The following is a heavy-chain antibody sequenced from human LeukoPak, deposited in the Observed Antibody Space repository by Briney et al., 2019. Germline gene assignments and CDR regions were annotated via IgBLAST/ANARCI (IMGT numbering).Heavy chain of an antibody. CDR2: IYHSGST. J-gene: IGHJ6*02. CDR1: GYSISSGYY. V-gene: IGHV4-38-2*02. D-gene: IGHD4-17*01. Sequence: SETLSLTCTVSGYSISSGYYWGWIRQPPGKGLEWIGSIYHSGSTYYNPSLKSRVTISVDTSKNQFSLKLSSVTAADTAVYYCATSLYGDYYIDHLQIAPPDVWGQGTTVTVSS. CDR3: ATSLYGDYYIDHLQIAPPDV.